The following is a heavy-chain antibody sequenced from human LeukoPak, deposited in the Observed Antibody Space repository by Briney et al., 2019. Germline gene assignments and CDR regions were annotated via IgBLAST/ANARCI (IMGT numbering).Heavy chain of an antibody. D-gene: IGHD3-3*01. J-gene: IGHJ6*03. CDR2: IYYSGST. CDR3: ARGSRFRFSEWPRVPHYFYFMDV. CDR1: GGSISTYY. Sequence: SETLSLTCTVSGGSISTYYWGWIRQSPGMGLEWIGYIYYSGSTNYNPSLQSRLTISVESSRNQFSLRLNSVTAADTAVYYCARGSRFRFSEWPRVPHYFYFMDVWGKGATVTVSS. V-gene: IGHV4-59*08.